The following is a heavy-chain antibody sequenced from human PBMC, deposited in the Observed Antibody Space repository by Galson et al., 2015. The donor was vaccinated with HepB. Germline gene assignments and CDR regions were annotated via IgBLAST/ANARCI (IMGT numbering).Heavy chain of an antibody. CDR3: ARWTPGVFGVVSNWFDP. V-gene: IGHV4-34*01. J-gene: IGHJ5*02. CDR1: GGSFSGYY. D-gene: IGHD3-3*01. Sequence: ETLSLTCAVYGGSFSGYYWSWIRQPPGKGLEWIGEINHSGSTNYNPSLKSRVTISVDTSKNQFSLKLSSVTAADTAVYYCARWTPGVFGVVSNWFDPWGQGTLVTVSS. CDR2: INHSGST.